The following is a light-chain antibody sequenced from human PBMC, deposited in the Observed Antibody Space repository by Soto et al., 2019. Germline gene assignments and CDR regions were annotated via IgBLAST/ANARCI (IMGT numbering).Light chain of an antibody. V-gene: IGKV1-5*03. CDR3: QQYNFYWT. CDR1: QTINSW. CDR2: EAS. J-gene: IGKJ1*01. Sequence: DIQMTQSPSPLSASVGDRVTITCRASQTINSWLAWYQQKPGKAPKLLIYEASSLESGVPSRFIGSGSGTEFTLTISSLQPDDFATYYCQQYNFYWTFGQGTKVDIK.